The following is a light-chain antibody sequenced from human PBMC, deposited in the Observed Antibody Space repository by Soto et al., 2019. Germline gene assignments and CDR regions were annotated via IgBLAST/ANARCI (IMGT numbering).Light chain of an antibody. V-gene: IGKV3-11*01. CDR2: DAS. J-gene: IGKJ5*01. CDR3: QQRSNWPIT. Sequence: EIVLTQSPATLSLSPGERATLSCRASQSVSSYLAWYQQKPGQAPRLLIYDASNRATGSPARFSGSGSGTDFTLTISSLEPEDLAVYYCQQRSNWPITFGQGTRLEIK. CDR1: QSVSSY.